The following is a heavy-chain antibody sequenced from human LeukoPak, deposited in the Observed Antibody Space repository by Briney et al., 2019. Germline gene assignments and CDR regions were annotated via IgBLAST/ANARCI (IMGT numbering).Heavy chain of an antibody. J-gene: IGHJ3*02. CDR3: AKAPGSGYYDAFDI. CDR1: GFTSSSYA. D-gene: IGHD3-22*01. CDR2: ISGSGGST. Sequence: GGSLRLSCAASGFTSSSYAMSWVRQAPGKGLEWVSAISGSGGSTYYADSVKGRSTISRDNSENTLYLQMNSLRAEDTAVYYCAKAPGSGYYDAFDIWGQGTMVTVSS. V-gene: IGHV3-23*01.